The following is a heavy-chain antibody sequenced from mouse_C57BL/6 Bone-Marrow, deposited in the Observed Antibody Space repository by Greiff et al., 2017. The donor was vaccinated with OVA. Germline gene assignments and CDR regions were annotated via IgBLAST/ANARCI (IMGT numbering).Heavy chain of an antibody. CDR2: IYPRSGNT. CDR3: ARNRQLRLPPMDY. CDR1: GYTFTSYG. V-gene: IGHV1-81*01. J-gene: IGHJ4*01. Sequence: VQLQQPGTELVKPGASVKLSCKASGYTFTSYGISWVKQRTGQGLEWIGEIYPRSGNTYYNEKFKGKATLTADKSSSTAYMELRSLTSEDSAVYFCARNRQLRLPPMDYWGQGTSVTVSS. D-gene: IGHD3-2*02.